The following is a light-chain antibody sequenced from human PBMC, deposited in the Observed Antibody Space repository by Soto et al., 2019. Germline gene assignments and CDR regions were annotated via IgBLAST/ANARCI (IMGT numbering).Light chain of an antibody. CDR1: HDVSRN. J-gene: IGKJ4*01. CDR3: QQYNSMLS. V-gene: IGKV1-33*01. Sequence: DIQMTQSPSSLSASVGDRVTIACQSSHDVSRNLNWFQQKPGEAPKLLIYDASNLERGVPSRFSGSGSGTDFTLTISSLQPEDVETYYCQQYNSMLSFGGGTEVEMK. CDR2: DAS.